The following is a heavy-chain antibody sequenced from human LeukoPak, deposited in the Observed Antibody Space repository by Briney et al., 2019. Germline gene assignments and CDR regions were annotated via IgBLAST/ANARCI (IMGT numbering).Heavy chain of an antibody. Sequence: GGSLRLSCAASGFTFNNYAMSWVRQAPGKGLEWVSAISGSGGSTYYADSVKGRFTISRDNSKNTLYLQMNSLRAEDTAVYYCATEQLGITMIVVPRDYWGQGTLVTVSS. D-gene: IGHD3-22*01. J-gene: IGHJ4*02. CDR2: ISGSGGST. CDR1: GFTFNNYA. CDR3: ATEQLGITMIVVPRDY. V-gene: IGHV3-23*01.